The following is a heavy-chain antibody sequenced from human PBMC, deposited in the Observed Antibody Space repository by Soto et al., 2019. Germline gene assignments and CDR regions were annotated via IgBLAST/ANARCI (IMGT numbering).Heavy chain of an antibody. V-gene: IGHV3-30*18. CDR1: GFTFSSYG. J-gene: IGHJ4*02. CDR2: ISYDGSNK. Sequence: GGSLRLSCADSGFTFSSYGMHWVRQAPGKGLERVAVISYDGSNKYYADSVKGRFTISRDNSKNTLYLQMNSLRAEDTAVYYCAKDLGGLDYFDYWGQGTLATVSS. D-gene: IGHD3-16*01. CDR3: AKDLGGLDYFDY.